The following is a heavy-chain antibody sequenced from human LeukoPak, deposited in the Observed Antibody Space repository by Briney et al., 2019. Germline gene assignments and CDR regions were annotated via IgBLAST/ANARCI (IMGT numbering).Heavy chain of an antibody. D-gene: IGHD5-24*01. CDR3: AKDHYGEMATIGDY. CDR2: ISWNSGSI. J-gene: IGHJ4*02. V-gene: IGHV3-9*01. CDR1: GFTFDDYA. Sequence: GGSLRLSCAASGFTFDDYAMHWVRQAPGKGLEWVSGISWNSGSIGYADSVKGRFTISRDNAKNSLYLQMNSLRAEDTALYYCAKDHYGEMATIGDYWGQGTLVTVSS.